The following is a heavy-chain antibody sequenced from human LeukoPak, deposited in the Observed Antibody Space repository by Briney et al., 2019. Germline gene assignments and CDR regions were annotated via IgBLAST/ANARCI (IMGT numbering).Heavy chain of an antibody. CDR1: GYTFTSYA. V-gene: IGHV1-3*01. J-gene: IGHJ4*02. Sequence: GASVKVSCKASGYTFTSYAMHWVRQAPRQRLEWMGWINAGNGNTKYSQKFQGRVTITRDTSASTAYMELSSLRSEDTAVYYCARVRAWEVAGDYWGQGTLVTVSS. CDR2: INAGNGNT. D-gene: IGHD5-12*01. CDR3: ARVRAWEVAGDY.